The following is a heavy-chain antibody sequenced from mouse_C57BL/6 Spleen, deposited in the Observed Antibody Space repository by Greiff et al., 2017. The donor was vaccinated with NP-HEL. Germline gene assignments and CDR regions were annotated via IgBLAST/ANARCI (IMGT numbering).Heavy chain of an antibody. Sequence: QVQLQQSGAELVKPGASVKISCKASGYAFSSYWMNWVKQRPGKGLEWIGQIYPGDGDTNYNGKFKGKATLTADKSSSTAYMQLSSLTSEDSAVYFCARPAYDYDYAMDYWGQGTSVTVSS. D-gene: IGHD2-4*01. CDR2: IYPGDGDT. V-gene: IGHV1-80*01. CDR3: ARPAYDYDYAMDY. CDR1: GYAFSSYW. J-gene: IGHJ4*01.